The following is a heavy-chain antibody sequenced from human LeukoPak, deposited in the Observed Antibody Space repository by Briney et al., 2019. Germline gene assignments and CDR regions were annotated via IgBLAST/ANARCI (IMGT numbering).Heavy chain of an antibody. Sequence: SETLSLTCTVSGGSISSSSYYWGWIRQPPGKGLEWIGSIYYSGSTYYNPFLKSRVTISVDTSKNQFSLKLSSVTAADTAVYYCARDRAGRRIVSANFDYWGQGTLVTVSS. CDR2: IYYSGST. D-gene: IGHD5/OR15-5a*01. V-gene: IGHV4-39*07. J-gene: IGHJ4*02. CDR3: ARDRAGRRIVSANFDY. CDR1: GGSISSSSYY.